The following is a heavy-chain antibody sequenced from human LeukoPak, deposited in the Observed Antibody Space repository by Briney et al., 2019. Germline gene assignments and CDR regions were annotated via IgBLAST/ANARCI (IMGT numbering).Heavy chain of an antibody. J-gene: IGHJ4*02. Sequence: PGGSLRLSCAASGFTVSSNYMSWVRQAPGKGLEWVSAISGSGGSTYYADSVKGRFTISRDNSKNTLYLQMNSLRAEDTAVYYCAKDLIAAAGTDPVDYWGQGTLVTVSS. CDR2: ISGSGGST. V-gene: IGHV3-23*01. CDR1: GFTVSSNY. D-gene: IGHD6-13*01. CDR3: AKDLIAAAGTDPVDY.